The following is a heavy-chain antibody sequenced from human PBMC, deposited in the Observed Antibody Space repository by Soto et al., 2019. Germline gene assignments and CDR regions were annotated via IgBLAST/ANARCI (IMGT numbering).Heavy chain of an antibody. CDR3: AREPYGDSQYFDY. CDR2: ISHDGRVT. J-gene: IGHJ4*02. D-gene: IGHD2-21*02. CDR1: GFTFNSLS. Sequence: QVQSVESGGGMVQPGTSLRLSCAASGFTFNSLSLHWVRQRPDKGLEWVAVISHDGRVTFYADFVKGRFTVSRDNSKNTIYLQVNSLRAEDTAVYYCAREPYGDSQYFDYWGQGTLVTVSS. V-gene: IGHV3-30*04.